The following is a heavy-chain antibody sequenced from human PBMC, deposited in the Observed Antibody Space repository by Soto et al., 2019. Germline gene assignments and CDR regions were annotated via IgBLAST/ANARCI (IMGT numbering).Heavy chain of an antibody. CDR1: GFTFSSYA. V-gene: IGHV3-30-3*01. CDR2: ISYDGSNK. J-gene: IGHJ4*02. CDR3: AKEWQATTVTLPDY. Sequence: PGGSLRLSCAASGFTFSSYAMHWVRQAPGKGLEWVAVISYDGSNKYYADSVKGRFTISRDNSKNTLYLQMNSLRAEDTAVYYCAKEWQATTVTLPDYWGQGTLVTVSS. D-gene: IGHD4-17*01.